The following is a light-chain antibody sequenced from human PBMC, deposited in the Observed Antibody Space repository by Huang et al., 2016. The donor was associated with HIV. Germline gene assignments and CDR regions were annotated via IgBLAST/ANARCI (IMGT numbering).Light chain of an antibody. CDR3: LQHNGHPLT. J-gene: IGKJ4*01. CDR1: QGISNR. CDR2: DAS. Sequence: DIQMTQSPSVMSASVGGRVTISCRASQGISNRLVWFQQKPGRVPKRLIHDASSLESGVPTRFIGSGSGTEVTLTINSLQPEDFATYYCLQHNGHPLTFGGGTRVEIK. V-gene: IGKV1-17*03.